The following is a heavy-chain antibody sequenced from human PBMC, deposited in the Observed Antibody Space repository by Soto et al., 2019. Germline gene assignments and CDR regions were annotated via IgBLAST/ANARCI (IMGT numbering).Heavy chain of an antibody. Sequence: ASVKVSCKASGYTFTSYGISWVRQAPGQGLEWMGWISAYNGNTNYAQKLQGRVTMTTDTSTSTAYMELRSLRSDDTAVYYCARSFWDYYGSGSYQLDYWGQGTLVTVSS. D-gene: IGHD3-10*01. CDR2: ISAYNGNT. CDR3: ARSFWDYYGSGSYQLDY. CDR1: GYTFTSYG. V-gene: IGHV1-18*01. J-gene: IGHJ4*02.